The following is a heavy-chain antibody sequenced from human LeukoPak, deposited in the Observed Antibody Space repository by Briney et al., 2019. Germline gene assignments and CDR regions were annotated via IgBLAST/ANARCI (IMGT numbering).Heavy chain of an antibody. V-gene: IGHV3-74*01. D-gene: IGHD6-19*01. CDR1: GFTFSKYW. Sequence: GGSLRLSCAASGFTFSKYWMLWVRQAPGKGLESVSRINTDGTVTTYADSVKGRFTVSRDNSDNTMFLQMNSVRDEDTAVYYCATKQWLAPPPDSWGQGTPVTVSS. J-gene: IGHJ4*02. CDR2: INTDGTVT. CDR3: ATKQWLAPPPDS.